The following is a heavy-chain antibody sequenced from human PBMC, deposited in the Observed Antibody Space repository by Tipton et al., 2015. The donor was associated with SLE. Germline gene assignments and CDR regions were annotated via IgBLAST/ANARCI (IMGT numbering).Heavy chain of an antibody. J-gene: IGHJ4*02. CDR3: ARVNWYYFDY. D-gene: IGHD1-1*01. Sequence: TLSLTCTVSGGSISSSSYYWGWIRQPPGKGLERIGEINHSGSTNYNPSLKSRVTISVDTSKNQFSLKLSSVTAADTAVYYCARVNWYYFDYWGQGTLVTVSS. CDR1: GGSISSSSYY. CDR2: INHSGST. V-gene: IGHV4-39*07.